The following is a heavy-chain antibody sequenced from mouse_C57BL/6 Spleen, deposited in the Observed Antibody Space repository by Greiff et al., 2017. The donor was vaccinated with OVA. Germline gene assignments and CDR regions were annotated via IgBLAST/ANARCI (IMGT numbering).Heavy chain of an antibody. Sequence: VQLQQSGAELVRPGASVKLSCTASGFNIKDDYMHWVKQRPEQGLEWIGWIDPENGDTESASKFQGKATITADTSSNTAYLQLSSLTSEDTAVYYCTVPFITTVVATPSWFAYWGQGTLVTVSA. CDR2: IDPENGDT. V-gene: IGHV14-4*01. D-gene: IGHD1-1*01. CDR3: TVPFITTVVATPSWFAY. J-gene: IGHJ3*01. CDR1: GFNIKDDY.